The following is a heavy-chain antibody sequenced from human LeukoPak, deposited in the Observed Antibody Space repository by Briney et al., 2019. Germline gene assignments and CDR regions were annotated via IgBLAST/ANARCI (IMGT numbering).Heavy chain of an antibody. CDR2: ISGSGGST. Sequence: PGGSLRLSCAASGFTFSSYAMSWVRQAPGKGLEWVSAISGSGGSTYYADSVKGRFTISRDNSKNTLHLQMNSLRAEDTAVYYCAKGGDILTGYYGGWFDPWGQGTLVTVSS. J-gene: IGHJ5*02. CDR3: AKGGDILTGYYGGWFDP. V-gene: IGHV3-23*01. CDR1: GFTFSSYA. D-gene: IGHD3-9*01.